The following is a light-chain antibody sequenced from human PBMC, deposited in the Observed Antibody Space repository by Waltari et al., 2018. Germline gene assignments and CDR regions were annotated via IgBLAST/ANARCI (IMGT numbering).Light chain of an antibody. CDR2: EVT. J-gene: IGLJ2*01. CDR1: SRDVGSYNF. Sequence: QSALTQPASVSGSPGQSITIPCTGTSRDVGSYNFVSWYQQNPGKAPKIRIYEVTKRPSGVSNRFSGSKSGNTASLTISGLQADDEADYYCCSYAGSSTFLFGGGTKLTVL. V-gene: IGLV2-23*02. CDR3: CSYAGSSTFL.